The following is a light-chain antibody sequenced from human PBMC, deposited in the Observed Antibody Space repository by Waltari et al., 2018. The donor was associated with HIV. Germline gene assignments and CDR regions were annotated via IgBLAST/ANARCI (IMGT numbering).Light chain of an antibody. CDR2: EVS. CDR3: NSYTTSNTYV. J-gene: IGLJ1*01. Sequence: QSALTQPAPCSGPPGQSITTSSPGSSSDFVGLTFSPWYQQHQGKAPKLMSYEVSNRPSGVSNRFAASKSANTASLTISGLQAEDEATYYCNSYTTSNTYVFGSGTKVTV. V-gene: IGLV2-14*01. CDR1: SSDFVGLTF.